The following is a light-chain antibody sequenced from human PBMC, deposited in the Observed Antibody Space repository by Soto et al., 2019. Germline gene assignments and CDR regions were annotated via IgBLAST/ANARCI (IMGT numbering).Light chain of an antibody. CDR3: QQYNTHWT. J-gene: IGKJ5*01. V-gene: IGKV1-5*03. CDR2: KVS. CDR1: QSINNW. Sequence: DIQMTQSPSTLSASVGDRFTITFRSSQSINNWLAWYQQKPGKAPKLLIYKVSSLESGVPSRFSGSGSGTEFTLTISSLLPDDFATYYCQQYNTHWTFGQGTRLEIK.